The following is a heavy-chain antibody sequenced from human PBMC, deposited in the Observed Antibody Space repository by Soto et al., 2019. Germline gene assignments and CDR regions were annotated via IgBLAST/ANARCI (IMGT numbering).Heavy chain of an antibody. CDR3: ARATGADKEDY. V-gene: IGHV3-74*01. CDR2: IDTDGGGT. CDR1: GFTLGSHR. D-gene: IGHD3-10*01. Sequence: GGSLRLSCAASGFTLGSHRIHWVRQPPGKGLEWVSRIDTDGGGTSYADSVKGRFTISTDNAKNTVYLQMNGLRAEDTAVYYCARATGADKEDYWGQGTLVTVSS. J-gene: IGHJ4*02.